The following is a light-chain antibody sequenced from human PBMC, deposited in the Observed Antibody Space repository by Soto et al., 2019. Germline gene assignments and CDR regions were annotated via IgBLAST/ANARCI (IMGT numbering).Light chain of an antibody. CDR1: QSVSSY. V-gene: IGKV3-11*01. CDR2: DAS. Sequence: IVLTQSPATLSLSPGERATLSCRASQSVSSYLAWYQQKPGQAPRLLIYDASNRATGIPARFSGSGSGTDFTLTISSLEPEDFAVYYCQQRHNWRDTFGQGTRLEI. CDR3: QQRHNWRDT. J-gene: IGKJ5*01.